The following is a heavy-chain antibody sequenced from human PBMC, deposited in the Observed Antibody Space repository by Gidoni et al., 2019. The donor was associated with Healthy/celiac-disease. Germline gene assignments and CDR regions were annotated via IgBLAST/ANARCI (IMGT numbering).Heavy chain of an antibody. D-gene: IGHD2-2*01. V-gene: IGHV3-15*01. Sequence: EVQLVESGGGLVKPGGSLRLSCAASGFTFSNAWMSWVRQAPGQGLEWVGRIKSKTDGGTTDYAAPVKGRFTNSRDDSKNTLYLQMNSLKTEDTAVYYCTTDELGADIVVVPAARVPDYWGQGTLVTVSS. J-gene: IGHJ4*02. CDR1: GFTFSNAW. CDR3: TTDELGADIVVVPAARVPDY. CDR2: IKSKTDGGTT.